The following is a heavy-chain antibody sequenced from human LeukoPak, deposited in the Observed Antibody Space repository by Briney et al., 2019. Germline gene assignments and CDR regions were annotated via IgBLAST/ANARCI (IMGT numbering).Heavy chain of an antibody. J-gene: IGHJ4*02. D-gene: IGHD3-22*01. CDR2: ISSTGNSI. Sequence: PGVSLRLSCAASGFTFSDYYMSWIRQAPGKGLEWVSYISSTGNSIYYADSVKGRFTISRDNAKNSLFLQMNSLRAEGTAVYYCARGPDDSSGYYRIIDYWGQGTLVTVSS. CDR3: ARGPDDSSGYYRIIDY. CDR1: GFTFSDYY. V-gene: IGHV3-11*01.